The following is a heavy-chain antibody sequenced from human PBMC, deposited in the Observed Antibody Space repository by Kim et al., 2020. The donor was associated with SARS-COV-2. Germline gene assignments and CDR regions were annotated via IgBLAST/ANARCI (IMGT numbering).Heavy chain of an antibody. Sequence: GGSLRLSCAASGFTFSSYWMHWVRQAPGKGLVWVSRINSDGSSTSYADSVKGRFTISRDNAKNTLYLQMNSLRAEDTAVYYCARDKSISSSWYWFDPWGQGTLVTVSS. D-gene: IGHD6-13*01. CDR1: GFTFSSYW. J-gene: IGHJ5*02. CDR2: INSDGSST. V-gene: IGHV3-74*01. CDR3: ARDKSISSSWYWFDP.